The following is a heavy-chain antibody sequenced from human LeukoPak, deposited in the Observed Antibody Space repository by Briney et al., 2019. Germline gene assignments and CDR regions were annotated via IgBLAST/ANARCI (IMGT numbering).Heavy chain of an antibody. CDR2: IYWNEDK. J-gene: IGHJ4*02. CDR1: GFSLSTSGVG. CDR3: ARRQSIVGAIPFDY. V-gene: IGHV2-5*01. D-gene: IGHD1-26*01. Sequence: SGPTLVNPTQTLTLTCTFSGFSLSTSGVGVGWIRQPPGKALEWLALIYWNEDKRYSPSLKSRLTITKDTSKNQVVLTMTNMDHVDTVTYYCARRQSIVGAIPFDYWGQGTLVTVSS.